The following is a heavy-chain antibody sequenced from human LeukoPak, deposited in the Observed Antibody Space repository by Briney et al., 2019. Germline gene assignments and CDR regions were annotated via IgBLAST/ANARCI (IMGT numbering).Heavy chain of an antibody. V-gene: IGHV3-7*01. J-gene: IGHJ4*02. Sequence: GGSLRLSCAASGFTLSSYWMAWVRQAPGKGLEWVANINPAGSDTYYVDSVKGRFTISRDNAKKPTFLQMNSLRVEETALYYCVRWGVAADMQDWGQGTLVTVSS. CDR1: GFTLSSYW. CDR2: INPAGSDT. D-gene: IGHD2-2*01. CDR3: VRWGVAADMQD.